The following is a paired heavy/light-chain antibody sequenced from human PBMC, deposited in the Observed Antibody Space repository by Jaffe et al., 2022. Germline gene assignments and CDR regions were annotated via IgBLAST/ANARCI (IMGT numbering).Light chain of an antibody. Sequence: DIQMTQSPSSVSASVGDRVTITCRASQGISSWLAWYQQKPGKAPKLLIYAASSLQSGVPSRFSGSGSGTDFTLTISSLQPEDFATYYCQQANSFPPPSFGGGTKVEIK. CDR2: AAS. CDR3: QQANSFPPPS. CDR1: QGISSW. J-gene: IGKJ4*01. V-gene: IGKV1-12*01.
Heavy chain of an antibody. Sequence: QLQLQESGPGLVKPSETLSLTCTVSGGSISSSSYYWGWIRQPPGKGLEWIGSIYYSGSTYYNPSLKSRVTISVDTSKNQFSLKLSSVTAADTAVYYCARHDSYSSAWRGGNYWYFDLWGRGTLVTVSS. CDR3: ARHDSYSSAWRGGNYWYFDL. V-gene: IGHV4-39*01. CDR1: GGSISSSSYY. J-gene: IGHJ2*01. CDR2: IYYSGST. D-gene: IGHD6-25*01.